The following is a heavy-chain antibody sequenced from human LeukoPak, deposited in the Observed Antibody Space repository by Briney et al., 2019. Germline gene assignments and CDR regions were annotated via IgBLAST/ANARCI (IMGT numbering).Heavy chain of an antibody. D-gene: IGHD2-15*01. J-gene: IGHJ5*02. V-gene: IGHV1-69*05. CDR2: INAIFGTA. CDR3: ARAPWAALLPIDP. CDR1: GGTFSSYA. Sequence: SAKIPCKASGGTFSSYAISWGRQAPRQGLELMGRINAIFGTANYAQKFQGRVTITTGESTSTAYMELSSLRSEDTAVYYCARAPWAALLPIDPWGQGTLVTVSS.